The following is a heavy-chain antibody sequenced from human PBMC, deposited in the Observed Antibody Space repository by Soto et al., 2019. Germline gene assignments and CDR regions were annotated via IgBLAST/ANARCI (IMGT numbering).Heavy chain of an antibody. J-gene: IGHJ6*02. V-gene: IGHV3-23*01. CDR2: ISGSGGST. CDR3: AKELVVVAASYYYGMDV. D-gene: IGHD2-15*01. Sequence: GGSLRLSCAASGFTFSSYAMSWVRQAPGKGLEWVSDISGSGGSTYYADSVKGRFTISRDNSKNTLYLQMNSLRAEDTAVYYCAKELVVVAASYYYGMDVWGQGTTVTVSS. CDR1: GFTFSSYA.